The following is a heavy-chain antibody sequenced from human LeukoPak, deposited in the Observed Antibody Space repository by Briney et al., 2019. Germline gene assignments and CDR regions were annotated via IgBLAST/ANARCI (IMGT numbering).Heavy chain of an antibody. CDR2: ISPGGGTT. D-gene: IGHD4-11*01. CDR1: GFTFSNEA. CDR3: TKSRSGSSNWALQVFDN. J-gene: IGHJ4*02. V-gene: IGHV3-23*01. Sequence: GGSLRLSCAVSGFTFSNEAMGWVRQLRGGGLEWVSTISPGGGTTYYAESMKGRFTISRDNSKSTLYLEMNSLRAEDTAVYYCTKSRSGSSNWALQVFDNWGQGALVTVSS.